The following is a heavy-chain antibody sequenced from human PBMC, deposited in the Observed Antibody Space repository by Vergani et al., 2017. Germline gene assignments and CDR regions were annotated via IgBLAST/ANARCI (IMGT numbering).Heavy chain of an antibody. J-gene: IGHJ3*02. CDR2: LRYDGSNE. Sequence: VQLVESGGGLVKPGGSLRLSCAASGFTFSSYSMNWVRQAPGKGLEWVAFLRYDGSNEYYGDAVKGRFIISRDNSKNMLSLEMHSLRPEDTAVYYCARGIAAAGHHDAFDIWGQGTMVTVSS. D-gene: IGHD6-13*01. CDR1: GFTFSSYS. CDR3: ARGIAAAGHHDAFDI. V-gene: IGHV3-30*02.